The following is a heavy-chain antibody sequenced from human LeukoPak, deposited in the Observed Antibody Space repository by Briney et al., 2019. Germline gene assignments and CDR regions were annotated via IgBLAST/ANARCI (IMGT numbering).Heavy chain of an antibody. D-gene: IGHD3-16*01. CDR1: GFTFSSYA. V-gene: IGHV3-23*01. J-gene: IGHJ4*02. Sequence: GGSLRLSCAASGFTFSSYAMSWVRQASGKGLEWVSAISGSGGSTYYADSVKGRFTISRDNSKNTLYLQMNSLRAEDTAVYYCAKMGEDFMWDPYFDYWGQGTLVTVSS. CDR3: AKMGEDFMWDPYFDY. CDR2: ISGSGGST.